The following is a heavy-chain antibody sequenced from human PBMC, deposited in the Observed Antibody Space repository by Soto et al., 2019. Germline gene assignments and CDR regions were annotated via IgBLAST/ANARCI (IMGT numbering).Heavy chain of an antibody. V-gene: IGHV3-30*18. Sequence: PGGSLRLSCAASGFTFSSYGMHWVRQAPGKGLEWVAVISYDGSNKYYADSVKGRFTISRDNSKNTLYLQMNSMRAEDTAVYYCAKPIPGIQLWSAPFDYWGQGTLVTVSS. D-gene: IGHD5-18*01. J-gene: IGHJ4*02. CDR3: AKPIPGIQLWSAPFDY. CDR1: GFTFSSYG. CDR2: ISYDGSNK.